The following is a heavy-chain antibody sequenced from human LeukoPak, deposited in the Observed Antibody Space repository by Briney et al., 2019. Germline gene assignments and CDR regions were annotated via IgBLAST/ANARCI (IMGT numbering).Heavy chain of an antibody. D-gene: IGHD1-7*01. CDR1: GGSFSGYY. Sequence: SETLSLTCAVYGGSFSGYYWSWIRQPPGKGLEWIGEINHSGSTNYNPSLKSRVTISVDTSGNQFSLKLSSVTAADTAVYYCASRYNWNYGVHWGQGTLVTVSS. J-gene: IGHJ4*02. CDR2: INHSGST. V-gene: IGHV4-34*01. CDR3: ASRYNWNYGVH.